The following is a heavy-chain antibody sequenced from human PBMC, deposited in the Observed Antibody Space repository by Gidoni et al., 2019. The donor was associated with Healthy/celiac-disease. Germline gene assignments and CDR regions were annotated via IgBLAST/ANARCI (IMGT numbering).Heavy chain of an antibody. CDR3: AKGGEQLGVGAFDI. CDR1: GFTFDDYA. Sequence: EVQLVESGGGLVQPGRSLRLSCEASGFTFDDYAMHWVRQAPGKGLEWVSGISWNSGSIGYADSVKGRFTISRDNAKNSLYLQMNSLRAEDTTLYYCAKGGEQLGVGAFDIWGQGTMVTVSS. D-gene: IGHD6-6*01. J-gene: IGHJ3*02. V-gene: IGHV3-9*01. CDR2: ISWNSGSI.